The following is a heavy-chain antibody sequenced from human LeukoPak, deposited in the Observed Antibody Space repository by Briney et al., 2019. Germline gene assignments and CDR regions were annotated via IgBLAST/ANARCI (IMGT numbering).Heavy chain of an antibody. CDR3: ARPDYYGSGDGFFDY. CDR1: GGSISSSSYY. CDR2: IYYSGST. J-gene: IGHJ4*02. V-gene: IGHV4-39*01. D-gene: IGHD3-10*01. Sequence: SETLSLTCTVSGGSISSSSYYWGWIRQPPGKGLEWIGSIYYSGSTYYNPSLKSRVTISVDTSKNQFSLKLSSVTAADTAVYYCARPDYYGSGDGFFDYWGQGTLVTVSS.